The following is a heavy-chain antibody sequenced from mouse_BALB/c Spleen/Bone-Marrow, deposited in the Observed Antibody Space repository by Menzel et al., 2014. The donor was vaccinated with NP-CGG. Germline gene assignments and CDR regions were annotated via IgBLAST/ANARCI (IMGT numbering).Heavy chain of an antibody. J-gene: IGHJ1*02. Sequence: DVHLVESGGGLVQPGGSLKLSCAASGFDFSSSWMSWVRQAPGQGLEWIGEINPASSTINYTPSLKDKFIISRDNAKNTLYLQMSKVRSETTALYYGARLNDYGNLFAWGAGTTVTVAS. D-gene: IGHD1-1*01. CDR2: INPASSTI. V-gene: IGHV4-1*02. CDR1: GFDFSSSW. CDR3: ARLNDYGNLFA.